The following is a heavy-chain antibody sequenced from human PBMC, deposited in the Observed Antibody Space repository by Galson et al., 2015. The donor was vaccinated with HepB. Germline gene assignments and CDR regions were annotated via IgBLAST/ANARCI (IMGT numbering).Heavy chain of an antibody. D-gene: IGHD5-12*01. CDR2: ISGDGITT. Sequence: SLRLSCAASGFTFSCYWMHWVRRAPGKGLVWVSRISGDGITTTYADSVKGRFTISRDNGKNALYLQMNSLRGEDTAVYYCARGYSGGSRIDYWGQGTLVTVSS. V-gene: IGHV3-74*01. J-gene: IGHJ4*02. CDR3: ARGYSGGSRIDY. CDR1: GFTFSCYW.